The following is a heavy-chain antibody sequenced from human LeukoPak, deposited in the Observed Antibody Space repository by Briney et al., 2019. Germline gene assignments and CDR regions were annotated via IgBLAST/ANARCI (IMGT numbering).Heavy chain of an antibody. CDR3: ARGWNYDYYYYYYMDV. D-gene: IGHD1-7*01. Sequence: GASVKVSCKASGYTFTSYDINWVRQATGQGLEWMGWMNPNSGNTGYAQKFQGRVTITRNTSISTAYMELSSLRSEDTAVYYCARGWNYDYYYYYYMDVWGKGTTVTVSS. V-gene: IGHV1-8*03. CDR1: GYTFTSYD. J-gene: IGHJ6*03. CDR2: MNPNSGNT.